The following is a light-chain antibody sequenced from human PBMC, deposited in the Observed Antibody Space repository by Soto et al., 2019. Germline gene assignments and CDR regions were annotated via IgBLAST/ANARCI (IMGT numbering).Light chain of an antibody. J-gene: IGKJ2*01. V-gene: IGKV3-15*01. Sequence: RVMTQSPATLSVSPGERATLSCMASQSVSSNLAWFQQKPGQAPRLLIYAAATRATGIPARFSGSGSGTEFTLTISSLQSEDFAVYYCQQYNNWPPFTFGQGTKVDIK. CDR1: QSVSSN. CDR2: AAA. CDR3: QQYNNWPPFT.